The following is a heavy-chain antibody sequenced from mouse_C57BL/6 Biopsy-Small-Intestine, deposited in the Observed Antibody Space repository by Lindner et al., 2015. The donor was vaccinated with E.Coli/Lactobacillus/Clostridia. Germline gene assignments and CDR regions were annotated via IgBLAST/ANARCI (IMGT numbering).Heavy chain of an antibody. D-gene: IGHD1-1*01. V-gene: IGHV5-17*01. Sequence: VQLQESGGGLVKPGGSPKLSCAASGFTFSDYGMHWVRQAPEKGLEWVAYISSGSSTIYYADTVKGRFTISRDNAKNTLFLQMTSLRSEDTAMYYCATTVVATKGAMDYWGQGTSVTVSS. J-gene: IGHJ4*01. CDR3: ATTVVATKGAMDY. CDR2: ISSGSSTI. CDR1: GFTFSDYG.